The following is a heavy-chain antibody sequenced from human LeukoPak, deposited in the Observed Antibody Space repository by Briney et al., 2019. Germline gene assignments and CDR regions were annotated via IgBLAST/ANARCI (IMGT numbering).Heavy chain of an antibody. CDR3: ARDGRDGYNGPIDV. CDR2: IYYSGST. Sequence: PSETLSLTCTVSGGSVSSGSYYWSWIRQPPGKGLEWIGYIYYSGSTNYNPSLKSRVTISVDTSKNQFSLKLSSVTAADTAVYYGARDGRDGYNGPIDVWGQGPTVTVSS. J-gene: IGHJ6*02. D-gene: IGHD5-24*01. CDR1: GGSVSSGSYY. V-gene: IGHV4-61*01.